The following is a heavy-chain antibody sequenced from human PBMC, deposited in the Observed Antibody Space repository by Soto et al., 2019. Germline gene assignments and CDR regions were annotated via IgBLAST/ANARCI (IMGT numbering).Heavy chain of an antibody. D-gene: IGHD2-2*01. CDR3: ATWDIVVVPAARGAFDI. J-gene: IGHJ3*02. Sequence: SVKVSCKASGGTFSIYTISWVRQAPGQGLEWMGRIIPILGIANYAQKFQGRVTITADKSTSTAYMELSSLRSEDTAVYYCATWDIVVVPAARGAFDIWGQGTMVTVSS. V-gene: IGHV1-69*02. CDR2: IIPILGIA. CDR1: GGTFSIYT.